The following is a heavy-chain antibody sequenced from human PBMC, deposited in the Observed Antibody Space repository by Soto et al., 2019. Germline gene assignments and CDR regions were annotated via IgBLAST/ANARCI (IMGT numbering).Heavy chain of an antibody. D-gene: IGHD6-19*01. Sequence: ASVKVSCKASGYTFTNYGISWVRQAPGQGLEWMGWISAYNGNTNYAQKLQGRLTITTDISTSTAYMELRSLRSEDTAVYYCSAGGYSSGFHDYWAQGTLVTGSS. CDR1: GYTFTNYG. CDR3: SAGGYSSGFHDY. J-gene: IGHJ4*02. V-gene: IGHV1-18*01. CDR2: ISAYNGNT.